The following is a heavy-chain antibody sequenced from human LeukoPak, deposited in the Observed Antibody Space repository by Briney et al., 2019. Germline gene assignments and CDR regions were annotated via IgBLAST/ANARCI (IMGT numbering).Heavy chain of an antibody. CDR3: ARHRHRGFGVVIPFDP. D-gene: IGHD3-3*01. CDR1: GGSISSGSYY. V-gene: IGHV4-61*02. Sequence: SQTLTLTCTVSGGSISSGSYYWSWIRQPAGKGLEWIGRIYTSGSTNYNPSLKSRVTISVDTSKNQFSLKLSSVTAADTAVYYCARHRHRGFGVVIPFDPWGQGTLVTVSS. J-gene: IGHJ5*02. CDR2: IYTSGST.